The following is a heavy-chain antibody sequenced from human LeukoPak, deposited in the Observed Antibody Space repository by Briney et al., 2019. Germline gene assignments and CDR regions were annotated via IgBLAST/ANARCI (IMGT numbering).Heavy chain of an antibody. CDR2: INQDASEI. V-gene: IGHV3-7*01. CDR1: GFTFSTYW. D-gene: IGHD2-21*02. Sequence: GGSLRLSCAASGFTFSTYWMNWYRQAPGKGLEWVGNINQDASEINYVGSVRGRFTISRDNAKNSLHLQLNSLRAEDTAVYYCATDRDNSDWQKRFDSWGQGTLVTVSS. J-gene: IGHJ4*02. CDR3: ATDRDNSDWQKRFDS.